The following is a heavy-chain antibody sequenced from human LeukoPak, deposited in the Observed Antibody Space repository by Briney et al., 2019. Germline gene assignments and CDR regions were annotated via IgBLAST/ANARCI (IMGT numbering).Heavy chain of an antibody. CDR1: GFTFSSYG. D-gene: IGHD1-26*01. Sequence: PGRSLRLSCAASGFTFSSYGMHWVRQAPGKGLEWVAVISYDGSNKYYADSVKGLFTISRDNSKNTQYLQMNSLRAEDTAVYYCAKGVGSTGSYFDYWGQGTLVTVSS. CDR2: ISYDGSNK. V-gene: IGHV3-30*18. J-gene: IGHJ4*02. CDR3: AKGVGSTGSYFDY.